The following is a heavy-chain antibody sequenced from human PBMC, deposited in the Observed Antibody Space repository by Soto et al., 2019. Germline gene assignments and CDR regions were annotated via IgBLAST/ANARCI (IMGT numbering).Heavy chain of an antibody. D-gene: IGHD3-3*01. CDR2: ISYDGSNK. CDR1: GFTFSSYG. J-gene: IGHJ6*02. V-gene: IGHV3-30*18. Sequence: QVQLVESGGGVVQPGRSLRLSCAASGFTFSSYGMHWVRQAPGKGLEWVAVISYDGSNKYYADSVKGRFTISRDNSKNTLYLQMTSLRAEDTAVYYCAKAWGYDFWSGSGIYYYYGMDVWGQGPTVTVSS. CDR3: AKAWGYDFWSGSGIYYYYGMDV.